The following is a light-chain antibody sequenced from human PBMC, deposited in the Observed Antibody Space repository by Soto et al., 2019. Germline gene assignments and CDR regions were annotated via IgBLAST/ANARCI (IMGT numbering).Light chain of an antibody. J-gene: IGKJ1*01. CDR3: QQYGSSPWT. Sequence: EIVLTQSPGTPSLSPGERATLSCRASQSVTSSYLAWYQQKPGQAPRLLIYGASSRATGIPDRFSGSGSGTDFTLTISGLEPEDFAVYYCQQYGSSPWTFGQGTKVDIK. CDR2: GAS. CDR1: QSVTSSY. V-gene: IGKV3-20*01.